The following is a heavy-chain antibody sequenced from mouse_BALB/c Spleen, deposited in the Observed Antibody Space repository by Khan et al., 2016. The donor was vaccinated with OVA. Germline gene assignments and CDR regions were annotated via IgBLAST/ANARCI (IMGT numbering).Heavy chain of an antibody. Sequence: VQLKESGPGLVAPSQSLSITCTVSGFSLTDYGVNWVRQPPGKGLEWLGMIWGDGSTDYNSALKSRLSISKDNSKSQVFLKMNSLQTDDTARYYCARELRRGGFAYWGQGTLVTVSA. D-gene: IGHD1-1*01. CDR2: IWGDGST. CDR1: GFSLTDYG. V-gene: IGHV2-6-7*01. CDR3: ARELRRGGFAY. J-gene: IGHJ3*01.